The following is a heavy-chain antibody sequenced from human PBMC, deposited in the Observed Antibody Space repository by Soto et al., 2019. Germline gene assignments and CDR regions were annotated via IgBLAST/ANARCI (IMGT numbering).Heavy chain of an antibody. CDR3: VQTTGWPGFDF. J-gene: IGHJ4*02. CDR2: IYGGGNT. V-gene: IGHV3-53*01. CDR1: GFAVSSKY. Sequence: EVQLVESGGGLIQPGGSLRLSCAASGFAVSSKYMTWVRQAPGKGLEWVSVIYGGGNTYYADSVKGRFTISRDTSKNTSYLQMNSLRAEDTAVYYCVQTTGWPGFDFWGQGTLVTVTS. D-gene: IGHD6-19*01.